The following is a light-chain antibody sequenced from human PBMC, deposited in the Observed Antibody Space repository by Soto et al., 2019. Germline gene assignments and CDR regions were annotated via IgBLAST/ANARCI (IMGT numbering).Light chain of an antibody. Sequence: SYELTQPLSVSVALGQTARITCGGNNIGSKNVHWYQQKPGQAPVLVIYRDSNRPSGIPERFSGSNSGNPATRTISRAPAGDEADYYCQVWDSSTGVFGGGTKLTVL. CDR1: NIGSKN. V-gene: IGLV3-9*01. CDR3: QVWDSSTGV. J-gene: IGLJ2*01. CDR2: RDS.